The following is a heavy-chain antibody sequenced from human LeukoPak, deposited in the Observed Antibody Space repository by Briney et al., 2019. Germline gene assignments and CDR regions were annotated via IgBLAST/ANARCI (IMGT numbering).Heavy chain of an antibody. J-gene: IGHJ4*02. CDR3: ARARSTRNTPSFDY. CDR2: IIPILGIA. CDR1: GGTFSSYA. D-gene: IGHD1-26*01. V-gene: IGHV1-69*04. Sequence: SVKLSCKASGGTFSSYAISWVRQAPGQGLEWMGRIIPILGIANYAQKFQGRVTITADKSTSTAYMELSSLRSEDTAVYYCARARSTRNTPSFDYWGQGTLVTVSS.